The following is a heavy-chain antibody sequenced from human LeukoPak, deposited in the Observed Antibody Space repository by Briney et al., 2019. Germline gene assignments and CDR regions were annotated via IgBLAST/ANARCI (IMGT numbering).Heavy chain of an antibody. CDR1: GYTFTSYG. D-gene: IGHD3-3*01. V-gene: IGHV1-69*05. CDR2: IIPIFGTA. CDR3: ARARGDFWSGYQKAYYYYYMDV. J-gene: IGHJ6*03. Sequence: ASVKVSCMASGYTFTSYGISWVRQAPGQGLEWMGGIIPIFGTANYAQKFQGRVTITTDESTSTAYMELSSLRSEDTAVYYCARARGDFWSGYQKAYYYYYMDVWGKGTTVTVSS.